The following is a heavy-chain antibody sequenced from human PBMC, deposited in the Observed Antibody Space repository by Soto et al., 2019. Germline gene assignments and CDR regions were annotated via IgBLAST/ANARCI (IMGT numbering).Heavy chain of an antibody. CDR1: GFTFSSYA. D-gene: IGHD5-12*01. V-gene: IGHV3-23*01. Sequence: GGSLRLSCAASGFTFSSYAMSWVRQAPGKGLEWVSAISGSGGSTYYADSVKGRFTISRDNSKNTLYLQMNSLRAEDTAVYYCAKDLGQWLRLEAFDYWGQGTLVTVSS. J-gene: IGHJ4*02. CDR2: ISGSGGST. CDR3: AKDLGQWLRLEAFDY.